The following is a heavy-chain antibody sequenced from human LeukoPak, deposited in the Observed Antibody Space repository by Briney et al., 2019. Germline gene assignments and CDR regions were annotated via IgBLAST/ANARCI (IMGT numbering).Heavy chain of an antibody. CDR2: IRYDGSNK. CDR3: AKDEASRIAVAGFFDY. V-gene: IGHV3-30*02. J-gene: IGHJ4*02. Sequence: PGGSLRLSCAASGFTFSSYGMHWVRQAPGKGLEWVAFIRYDGSNKYYADSVKGRFTISRDNSKNTLYLQMNSLRVEDTAVYYCAKDEASRIAVAGFFDYWGQGTLVTVSS. D-gene: IGHD6-19*01. CDR1: GFTFSSYG.